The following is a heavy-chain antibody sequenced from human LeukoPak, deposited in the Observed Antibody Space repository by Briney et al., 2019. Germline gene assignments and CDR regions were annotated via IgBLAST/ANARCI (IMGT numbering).Heavy chain of an antibody. J-gene: IGHJ4*02. Sequence: GASVKVSCKASGGTFSSYAISWVRQAPGQGLEWMGGIIPIFGTANYAQKFQGRVTITADESTSTAYMELSSLRSEDTAVYYCARHQRWLQFRGIDYWGQGTLVTVSS. CDR3: ARHQRWLQFRGIDY. V-gene: IGHV1-69*13. CDR2: IIPIFGTA. D-gene: IGHD5-24*01. CDR1: GGTFSSYA.